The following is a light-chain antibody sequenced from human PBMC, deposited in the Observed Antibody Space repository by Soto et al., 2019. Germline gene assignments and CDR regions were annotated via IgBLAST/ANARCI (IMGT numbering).Light chain of an antibody. CDR3: QQYGSSPPIT. CDR1: QSVSSSY. Sequence: EIVLTQSPGTLSLSPGERATLSCRASQSVSSSYLAWYQQKPGQAPRLLIYGASSRATGIPDRFSGSGSGTDLTLTISRREPEDFAVYYCQQYGSSPPITFGQGTLLEIK. V-gene: IGKV3-20*01. CDR2: GAS. J-gene: IGKJ5*01.